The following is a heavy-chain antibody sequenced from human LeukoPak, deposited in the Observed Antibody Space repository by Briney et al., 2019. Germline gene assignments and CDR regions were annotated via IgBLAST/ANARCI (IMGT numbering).Heavy chain of an antibody. J-gene: IGHJ5*02. CDR2: ISGSGGST. Sequence: PGGSLRLSCAASGFTFSSYAMSWVRQAPGKGLEWVSAISGSGGSTYYADSVKGRFTISRDNSKNTLYLQMNSLRAEDTAVYYCAKDSLGSSSKNWFDPWAREPWSPSPQ. CDR3: AKDSLGSSSKNWFDP. V-gene: IGHV3-23*01. CDR1: GFTFSSYA. D-gene: IGHD6-13*01.